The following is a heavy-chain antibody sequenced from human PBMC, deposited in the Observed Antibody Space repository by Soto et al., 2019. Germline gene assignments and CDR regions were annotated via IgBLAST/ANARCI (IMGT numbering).Heavy chain of an antibody. CDR3: ARDRLMATAGTARHYFGLDV. J-gene: IGHJ6*02. V-gene: IGHV4-31*03. CDR2: IYYSGNT. Sequence: SETLSLTCTVSGGSIRSGGYYWSRVRQNPRRGLEWIGNIYYSGNTYYNPSLKSRLTISVDTSKNQFSPNLSSVTAADTAVYYCARDRLMATAGTARHYFGLDVWGQGTTVTVSS. D-gene: IGHD5-18*01. CDR1: GGSIRSGGYY.